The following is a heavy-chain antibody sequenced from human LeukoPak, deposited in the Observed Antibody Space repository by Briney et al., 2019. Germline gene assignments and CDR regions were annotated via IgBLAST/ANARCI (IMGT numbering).Heavy chain of an antibody. CDR2: IYYNGIT. J-gene: IGHJ5*02. V-gene: IGHV4-30-4*01. Sequence: PSETLSLTCTVSGGSNFSGDYYWNWIRQPPGKGLEWIGYIYYNGITYYNPSLESRVTISVDTSKNQFSLKLSSVTAADTAVYYCARRDYNDGAGYLDHWGQGTLVPVSS. CDR3: ARRDYNDGAGYLDH. CDR1: GGSNFSGDYY. D-gene: IGHD3-22*01.